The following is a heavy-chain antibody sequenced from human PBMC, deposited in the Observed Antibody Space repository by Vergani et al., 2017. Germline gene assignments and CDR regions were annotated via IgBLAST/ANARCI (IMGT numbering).Heavy chain of an antibody. CDR1: EDNFNNHF. CDR2: IYPCDSET. V-gene: IGHV5-51*01. J-gene: IGHJ4*02. Sequence: EVQLVQSGPEVKTPGESLKISCKGSEDNFNNHFIAWVRQMPGKGLEWMGIIYPCDSETRYSPSFQGQVTISADKSIATAYLQWSSLKASYTAIYYCARRETVIRGVLELAFDYWGQGTLVTVSS. D-gene: IGHD3-10*01. CDR3: ARRETVIRGVLELAFDY.